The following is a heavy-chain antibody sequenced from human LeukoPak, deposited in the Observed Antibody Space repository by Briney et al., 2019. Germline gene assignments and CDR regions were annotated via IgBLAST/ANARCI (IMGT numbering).Heavy chain of an antibody. D-gene: IGHD1-26*01. CDR1: GGSFSNYY. J-gene: IGHJ5*02. CDR3: AGEVGGSWFDP. Sequence: SETLSLTCAVYGGSFSNYYWSWIRHPPGKWLEWIGEITHSGSTNYNPSLKSRVTISLDTSKNQFSLNLSSVTAADTAVYYCAGEVGGSWFDPWGLGTLVTVSS. CDR2: ITHSGST. V-gene: IGHV4-34*01.